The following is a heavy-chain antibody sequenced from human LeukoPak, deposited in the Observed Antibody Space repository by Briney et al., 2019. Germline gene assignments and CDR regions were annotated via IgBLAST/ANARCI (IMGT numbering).Heavy chain of an antibody. D-gene: IGHD2-15*01. Sequence: ASVKVSCKASGYTFTSYGISRVRQAPGQGLEWMGWINAYNGNTNYAQKLQGRVTMTTDTSTSTAYMELRSLRSDDTAVYYCARDYCSGGSCYLVLDPWGQGTLVTVSS. CDR1: GYTFTSYG. CDR2: INAYNGNT. J-gene: IGHJ5*02. V-gene: IGHV1-18*01. CDR3: ARDYCSGGSCYLVLDP.